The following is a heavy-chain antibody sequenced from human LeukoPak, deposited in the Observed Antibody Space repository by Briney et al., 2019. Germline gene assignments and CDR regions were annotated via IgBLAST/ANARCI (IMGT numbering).Heavy chain of an antibody. Sequence: SSETLSLTCTVSGGSISSSSYYWGRIRQPPGKGLEWIGSIYYSGSTYYNPSLKSRVTISVDTSKNQFSLKLSSVTAADTAVYYCARLLGYCSSTSCPGYFDYWGQGTLVTVSS. CDR2: IYYSGST. CDR3: ARLLGYCSSTSCPGYFDY. J-gene: IGHJ4*02. CDR1: GGSISSSSYY. V-gene: IGHV4-39*01. D-gene: IGHD2-2*01.